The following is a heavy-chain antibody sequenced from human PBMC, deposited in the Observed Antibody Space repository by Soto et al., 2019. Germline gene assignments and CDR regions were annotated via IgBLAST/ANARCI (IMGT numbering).Heavy chain of an antibody. Sequence: SETLSLTCTVSGGSISSYYWSWIRQPPGKGLEWIGYIYYSGSTNYNPSLKSRVTISVDTSKNQFSLKLSSVTAADTAVYYCARRLFEVDYRNDGYYYYYYMDVWGKGTTVTVSS. D-gene: IGHD1-1*01. CDR2: IYYSGST. CDR1: GGSISSYY. J-gene: IGHJ6*03. V-gene: IGHV4-59*08. CDR3: ARRLFEVDYRNDGYYYYYYMDV.